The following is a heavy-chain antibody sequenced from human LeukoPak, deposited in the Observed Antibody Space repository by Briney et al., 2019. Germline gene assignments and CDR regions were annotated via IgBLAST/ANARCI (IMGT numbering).Heavy chain of an antibody. V-gene: IGHV3-30*04. CDR2: ISYDGSLQ. D-gene: IGHD3-22*01. J-gene: IGHJ4*02. CDR3: ARRANYRYYYDSSGYRAYYDY. CDR1: GFSFSSYA. Sequence: GGSLRLSCAASGFSFSSYAMHWVRQAPGRGLEWVAVISYDGSLQYYADSVKGRFTISRDNSKNTLYLQMNSLRAEDTAVYYCARRANYRYYYDSSGYRAYYDYWGQGTLVTVSS.